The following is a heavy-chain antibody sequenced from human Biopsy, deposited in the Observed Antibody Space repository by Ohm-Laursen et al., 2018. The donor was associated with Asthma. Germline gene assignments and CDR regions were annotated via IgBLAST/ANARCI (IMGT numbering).Heavy chain of an antibody. CDR3: ARTTYGDDGFDP. Sequence: GTLSLTCTVSGGSMSSSSYYWGWIRQPPGKGLEWMGSISYTGSAYYNPSLKSRVSISLDTSKNQFSLSLTSVTAADTAVYYCARTTYGDDGFDPWGQGTLVTVSS. CDR2: ISYTGSA. D-gene: IGHD4-17*01. J-gene: IGHJ5*02. CDR1: GGSMSSSSYY. V-gene: IGHV4-39*07.